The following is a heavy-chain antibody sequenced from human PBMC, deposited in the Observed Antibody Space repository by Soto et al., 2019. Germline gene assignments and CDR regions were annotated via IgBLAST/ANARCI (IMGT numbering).Heavy chain of an antibody. CDR1: GFTFSDHY. Sequence: EVQLVESGGGLVQPGGSLRLSCAVSGFTFSDHYMEWVRQAPGKGLEWVGRTRNKANSYTTEYAASVKGRFTIHRDASKHSLYLQMNSLKTEDTAVYYCTRSDSSGYSGYWCQGTLVTVSS. CDR2: TRNKANSYTT. J-gene: IGHJ4*02. D-gene: IGHD3-22*01. V-gene: IGHV3-72*01. CDR3: TRSDSSGYSGY.